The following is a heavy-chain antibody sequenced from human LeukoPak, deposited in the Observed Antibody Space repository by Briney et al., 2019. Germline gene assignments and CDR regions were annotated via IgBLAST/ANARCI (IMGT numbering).Heavy chain of an antibody. CDR1: GGSFSSSSYY. CDR3: ASGDFDC. J-gene: IGHJ4*02. V-gene: IGHV4-61*02. CDR2: IYNTGRV. Sequence: SQTLSLTCTVSGGSFSSSSYYWSWIRQPAGKGLEWIGRIYNTGRVTYNPSLEGRVTISTDTSKNHFSLQLTSVTAADTAVYFCASGDFDCWGQGTLVTVSS.